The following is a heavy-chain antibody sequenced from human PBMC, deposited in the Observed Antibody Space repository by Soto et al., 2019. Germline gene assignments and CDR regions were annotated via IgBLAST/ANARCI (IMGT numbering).Heavy chain of an antibody. CDR3: ARDKDRQQLGGNYYYILDV. V-gene: IGHV1-69*12. D-gene: IGHD3-3*02. Sequence: QVQLEQSGAEVKKPGSSVKVSCKASGGTFSNSAISWVRQAPGQGLEWMGGIMPIFRTPDYAQKFQGRVTVTGDESTSTGYMELSGPRSDDTAVYYCARDKDRQQLGGNYYYILDVWGQGTTVTVSS. J-gene: IGHJ6*02. CDR1: GGTFSNSA. CDR2: IMPIFRTP.